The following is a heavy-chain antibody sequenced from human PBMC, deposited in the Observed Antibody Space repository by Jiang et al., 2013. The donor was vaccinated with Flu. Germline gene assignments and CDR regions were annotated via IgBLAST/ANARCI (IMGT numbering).Heavy chain of an antibody. CDR3: ARGEYGDFYFDY. D-gene: IGHD4-17*01. CDR1: GYTFTVFA. J-gene: IGHJ4*02. CDR2: INAGVGNT. Sequence: VQSGAEVKKPGASVKVSCKASGYTFTVFALHWVRQAPGQSLEWMGWINAGVGNTRYAQNFLGRVTITRDTSATTAYMELSSLRSEDTALYYCARGEYGDFYFDYWGQGTLVTVSS. V-gene: IGHV1-3*01.